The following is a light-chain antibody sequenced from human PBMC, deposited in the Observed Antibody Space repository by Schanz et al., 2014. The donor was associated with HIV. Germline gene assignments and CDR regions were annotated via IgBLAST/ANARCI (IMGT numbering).Light chain of an antibody. CDR3: QQYIKWPLYT. CDR2: GAS. J-gene: IGKJ2*01. Sequence: EIVLTQSPGTLSLSPGERATLSCRASQSVSSSYLAWYQQKPGQAPRLLIYGASTRATGVPARFSGSGSGTQFTLTISSLQSDDFAIYYCQQYIKWPLYTFGQGTKLDVK. V-gene: IGKV3-15*01. CDR1: QSVSSSY.